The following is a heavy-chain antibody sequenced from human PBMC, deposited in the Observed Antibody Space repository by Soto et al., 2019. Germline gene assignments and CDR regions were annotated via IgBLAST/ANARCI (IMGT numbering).Heavy chain of an antibody. J-gene: IGHJ5*02. D-gene: IGHD3-10*01. Sequence: SETLSLTCTVSGGSISSYYGSWIRQPPGKGLEWIGYIYYSGSTNYNPSLKSRVTISVDTSKNQFSLKLSSVTAADTAVYYCARWAFGDEIPSWFDPWGQGTLVTVSS. V-gene: IGHV4-59*08. CDR1: GGSISSYY. CDR3: ARWAFGDEIPSWFDP. CDR2: IYYSGST.